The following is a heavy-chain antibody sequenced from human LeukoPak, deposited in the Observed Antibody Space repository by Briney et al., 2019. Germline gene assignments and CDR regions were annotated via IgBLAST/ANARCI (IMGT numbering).Heavy chain of an antibody. Sequence: GGSLRVSCAASGFTFSSYAMSWVRQAPGKGLEWVSAISGSGGSTYYADSVKGRFTISRDNSKNTLYLQMNSLRAEDTAVYYCAKNFGRYYGSGSYSFDYWGQGTLVTVSS. CDR3: AKNFGRYYGSGSYSFDY. J-gene: IGHJ4*02. V-gene: IGHV3-23*01. CDR1: GFTFSSYA. CDR2: ISGSGGST. D-gene: IGHD3-10*01.